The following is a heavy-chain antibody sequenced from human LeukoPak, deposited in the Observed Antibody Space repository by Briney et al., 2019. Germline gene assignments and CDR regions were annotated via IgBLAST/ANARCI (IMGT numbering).Heavy chain of an antibody. CDR3: AEGGTIFGVVDDNWFDP. J-gene: IGHJ5*02. CDR2: INPNSGGT. D-gene: IGHD3-3*01. Sequence: GASVKVSCTASGYTFTDYYMHWVRQAPGQGLEWMGWINPNSGGTNYAQKFQGRVTMTRDTSISTAYMELSRLRSDDTAVYYCAEGGTIFGVVDDNWFDPWGQGTLVTVSS. CDR1: GYTFTDYY. V-gene: IGHV1-2*02.